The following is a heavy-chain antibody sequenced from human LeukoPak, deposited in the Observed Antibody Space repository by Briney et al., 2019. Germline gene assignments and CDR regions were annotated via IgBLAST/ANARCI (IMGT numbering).Heavy chain of an antibody. CDR1: GFTFSSYW. CDR3: ARVTDYYDSSGYYYYWFDP. D-gene: IGHD3-22*01. CDR2: INTDGSST. J-gene: IGHJ5*02. V-gene: IGHV3-74*01. Sequence: PGGSLRLSCAASGFTFSSYWMRWVRQAPGEGLVWVSRINTDGSSTNYADSVKGRFTISRDKDKITMYMQMNSLRAEDTAVYYCARVTDYYDSSGYYYYWFDPWGQGTLVTVSS.